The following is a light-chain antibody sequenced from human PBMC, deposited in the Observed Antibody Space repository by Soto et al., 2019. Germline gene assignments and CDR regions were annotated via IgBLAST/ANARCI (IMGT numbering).Light chain of an antibody. J-gene: IGLJ1*01. CDR1: SSDVGGYNY. V-gene: IGLV2-11*01. CDR2: DVT. Sequence: QSALTQPRSVSGSPGQSVTISCTGTSSDVGGYNYVSWYEQHPVKAPKLMIYDVTKRPSGVTDRFSGSKSGNTASLTISGLHAEDEADYYCCSYAGSYTWVFGTGTKLTVL. CDR3: CSYAGSYTWV.